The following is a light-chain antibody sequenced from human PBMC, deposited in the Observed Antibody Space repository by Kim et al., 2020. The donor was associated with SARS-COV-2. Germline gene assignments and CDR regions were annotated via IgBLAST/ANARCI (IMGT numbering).Light chain of an antibody. Sequence: VSPGQTASLTCAGDKLGDKYACWYQQKPGQSPVLVIYQDSKRPSGIPERFSGANSGNTATLTISGTQAMDEADYYCQAWDSSTARFGGGTQLTVL. J-gene: IGLJ3*02. V-gene: IGLV3-1*01. CDR3: QAWDSSTAR. CDR2: QDS. CDR1: KLGDKY.